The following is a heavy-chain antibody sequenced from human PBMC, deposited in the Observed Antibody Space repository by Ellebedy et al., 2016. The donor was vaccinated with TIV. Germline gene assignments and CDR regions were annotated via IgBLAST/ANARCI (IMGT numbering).Heavy chain of an antibody. D-gene: IGHD2-2*01. CDR2: IWYDGSNK. J-gene: IGHJ5*02. V-gene: IGHV3-33*08. CDR3: ARDGVVPAGGVPQFDP. CDR1: GFTFSNYG. Sequence: GESLKISCAASGFTFSNYGMHWVRQAPGKGLEWVAVIWYDGSNKYYADSVKGRFNISRENSKNTLYLEMNSLRAEDTAVYNCARDGVVPAGGVPQFDPWGQGTLVTVSS.